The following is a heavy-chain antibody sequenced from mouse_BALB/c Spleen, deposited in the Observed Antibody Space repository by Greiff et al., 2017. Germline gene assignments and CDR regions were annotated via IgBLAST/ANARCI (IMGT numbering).Heavy chain of an antibody. CDR1: GYTFTSYW. CDR2: INPSTGYT. D-gene: IGHD1-2*01. J-gene: IGHJ2*01. V-gene: IGHV1-7*01. CDR3: ARQLRLQPY. Sequence: VQLQESGAELAKPGASVKMSCKASGYTFTSYWMHWVKQRPGQGLEWIGYINPSTGYTEYNQKFKDKATLTADKSSSTAYMQLSSLTSEDSAVYYCARQLRLQPYWGQGTTLTVSS.